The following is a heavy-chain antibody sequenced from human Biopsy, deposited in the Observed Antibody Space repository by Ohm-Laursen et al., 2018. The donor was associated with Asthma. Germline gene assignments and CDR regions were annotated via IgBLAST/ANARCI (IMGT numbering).Heavy chain of an antibody. CDR3: ARIPRRSGSYFVDY. V-gene: IGHV4-30-4*01. Sequence: SETLSLTCTVSGASIKTDDHYWSWLRQPPGKGLEWFRFIHYSGSTSYNPSLKGGVTISVDTSKNQFSLKLSSVTAADTAMYYCARIPRRSGSYFVDYWGQGTLVTVSS. J-gene: IGHJ4*02. CDR1: GASIKTDDHY. CDR2: IHYSGST. D-gene: IGHD3-22*01.